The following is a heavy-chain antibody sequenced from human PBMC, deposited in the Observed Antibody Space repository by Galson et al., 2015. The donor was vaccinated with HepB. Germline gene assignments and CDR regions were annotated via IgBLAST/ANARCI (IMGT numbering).Heavy chain of an antibody. CDR3: ARESYQPLTGLKGFDP. CDR1: GGSISSGSYY. CDR2: IYTSGST. Sequence: TLFLTCTVSGGSISSGSYYWSWIRQPAGKGLEWIGRIYTSGSTNYNPSLKSRVTISVDTSKNQFSLKLSSVTAADTAVYYCARESYQPLTGLKGFDPWGQGTLVTVSS. V-gene: IGHV4-61*02. J-gene: IGHJ5*02. D-gene: IGHD2-2*01.